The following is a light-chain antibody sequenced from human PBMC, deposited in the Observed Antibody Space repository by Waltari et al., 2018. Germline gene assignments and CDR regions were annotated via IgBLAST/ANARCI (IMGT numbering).Light chain of an antibody. J-gene: IGLJ2*01. V-gene: IGLV1-40*01. CDR3: QSYDRDLNAVL. Sequence: QSVLTQPPSVSGAPGQSVTISCTGSSSNIGGGYDVHWYQQIPGSAPKVLIYRDDNRPSGVPGRFSGSKSGTSASLSVTGLHVEDEADYFCQSYDRDLNAVLFGGGTKLTVL. CDR2: RDD. CDR1: SSNIGGGYD.